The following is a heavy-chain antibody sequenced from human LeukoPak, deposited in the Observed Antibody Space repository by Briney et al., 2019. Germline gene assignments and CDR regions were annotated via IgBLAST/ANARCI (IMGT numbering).Heavy chain of an antibody. CDR2: INPIFGTA. J-gene: IGHJ4*02. Sequence: SVKVSCKASGGTFSSYAISWVRQAPGQGLEWMGGINPIFGTANYAQKFQGRVTITTDESTSTAYMELSSLRSEDTAVYYCARVASGSYGRGGPSDYWGQGTLVTVSS. V-gene: IGHV1-69*05. D-gene: IGHD1-26*01. CDR1: GGTFSSYA. CDR3: ARVASGSYGRGGPSDY.